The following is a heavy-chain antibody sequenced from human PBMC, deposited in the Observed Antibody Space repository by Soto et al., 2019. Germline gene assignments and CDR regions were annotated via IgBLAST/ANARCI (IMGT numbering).Heavy chain of an antibody. CDR3: AQSSGDWYFDL. CDR1: GFSLRTSGVG. CDR2: IYWDDDK. Sequence: SGPTLVNPTQTLTLTCTFFGFSLRTSGVGVGWIRQPPGKALEWLALIYWDDDKRYSPSLKSRLTISKDTSKNQVVLTMTNMEYFYAGGYYGAQSSGDWYFDLWGRGTLVTVSS. D-gene: IGHD2-21*01. V-gene: IGHV2-5*02. J-gene: IGHJ4*02.